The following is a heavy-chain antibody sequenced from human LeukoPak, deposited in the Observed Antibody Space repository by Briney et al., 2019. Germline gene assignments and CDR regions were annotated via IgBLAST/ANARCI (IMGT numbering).Heavy chain of an antibody. Sequence: AGGSLRLSCAASGFTFSNAWMSWVRQAPGKGLEWVGRIKSKPDGGTTDYAAPVKGRFTISRDDSKNTLYMQMNSMKTENTAVYYCTTDGGYSYGPFDSWGQGTLVTVSS. J-gene: IGHJ4*02. D-gene: IGHD5-18*01. CDR1: GFTFSNAW. V-gene: IGHV3-15*01. CDR2: IKSKPDGGTT. CDR3: TTDGGYSYGPFDS.